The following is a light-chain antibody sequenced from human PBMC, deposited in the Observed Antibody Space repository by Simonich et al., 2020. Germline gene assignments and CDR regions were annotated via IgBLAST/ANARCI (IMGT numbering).Light chain of an antibody. CDR1: SSDVGGYNY. Sequence: QSALTQPPSASGSPGQSVTISCTGTSSDVGGYNYVSWYQQHPGKAPKLMIYAVRKRPSGVPDRFSGSKSGNTASLTVSGLQAEDEADYDCSSYAGSNKVFGGGTKLTVL. CDR3: SSYAGSNKV. V-gene: IGLV2-8*01. J-gene: IGLJ2*01. CDR2: AVR.